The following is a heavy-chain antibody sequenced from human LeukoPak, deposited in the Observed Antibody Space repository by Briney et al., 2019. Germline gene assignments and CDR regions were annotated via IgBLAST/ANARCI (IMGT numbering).Heavy chain of an antibody. CDR1: GGSFSGYY. D-gene: IGHD5-12*01. V-gene: IGHV4-34*01. J-gene: IGHJ5*02. CDR3: ARGRIVATILIQNWFDP. Sequence: SETLSLTCAVYGGSFSGYYWSWIRKPPGKGLEWIGEINHSGSTNYNPSLKSRVTISVDTSKNQFSLKLSSVTAADTAVYYCARGRIVATILIQNWFDPWGQGTLVTVSS. CDR2: INHSGST.